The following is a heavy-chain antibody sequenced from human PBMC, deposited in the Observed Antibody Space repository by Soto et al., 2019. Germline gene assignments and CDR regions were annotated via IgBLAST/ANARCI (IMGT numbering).Heavy chain of an antibody. J-gene: IGHJ6*02. Sequence: GESLKISCQGSGYRFSSYWIAWVRQMPGKGLEWMGIIYPGDSDTRYSPSFEGQVTMSVDKSNNTAYLHWSSLKASDTAMYYCARQGSNGAYYYYGMDVWGQGTTVTVS. CDR1: GYRFSSYW. V-gene: IGHV5-51*01. CDR3: ARQGSNGAYYYYGMDV. CDR2: IYPGDSDT. D-gene: IGHD2-8*01.